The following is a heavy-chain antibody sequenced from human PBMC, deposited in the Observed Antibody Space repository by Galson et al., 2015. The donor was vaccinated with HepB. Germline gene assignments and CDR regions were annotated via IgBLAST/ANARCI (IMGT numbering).Heavy chain of an antibody. CDR2: INPGGGST. V-gene: IGHV1-46*01. Sequence: SVKVSCKASGYTFTTYYKHWVRQAPGQGLEWMGIINPGGGSTSYAQKFQGRVTMTRDTSTSTVYMELSSLRSEDTAVYYCARGGRWLQYLEHYAVDIWAQGTMVTVSS. J-gene: IGHJ3*02. CDR1: GYTFTTYY. CDR3: ARGGRWLQYLEHYAVDI. D-gene: IGHD5-24*01.